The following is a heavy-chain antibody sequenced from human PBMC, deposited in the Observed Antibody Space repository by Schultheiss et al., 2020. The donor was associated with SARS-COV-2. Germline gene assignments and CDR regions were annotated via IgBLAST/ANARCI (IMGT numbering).Heavy chain of an antibody. Sequence: GGSLRLSCTASGFTFGDYAMSWVRQAPGKGLEWVGFIRSKAYGGTTEHAASVKGRFTISRDDSKSIAYLQMNSLKTEDTAVYYCTSVAEDIVATNPLFDYWGQGTLVTVSS. CDR2: IRSKAYGGTT. D-gene: IGHD5-12*01. J-gene: IGHJ4*02. V-gene: IGHV3-49*04. CDR1: GFTFGDYA. CDR3: TSVAEDIVATNPLFDY.